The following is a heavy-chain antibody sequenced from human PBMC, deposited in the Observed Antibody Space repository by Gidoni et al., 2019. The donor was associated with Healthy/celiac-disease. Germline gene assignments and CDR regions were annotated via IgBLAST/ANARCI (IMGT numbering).Heavy chain of an antibody. CDR3: AREIVEDEISQDAFDI. J-gene: IGHJ3*02. V-gene: IGHV4-31*03. CDR1: GGSISSGGYY. CDR2: IYYSGST. Sequence: QVQLQESGPGLVKPSQTLSLTCTVSGGSISSGGYYWSWIRQHPGKGLEWIGYIYYSGSTYYNPSLKSRVTISVDTSKNQFSLKLSSVTAADTAVYYCAREIVEDEISQDAFDIWGQGTMVTVSS. D-gene: IGHD1-26*01.